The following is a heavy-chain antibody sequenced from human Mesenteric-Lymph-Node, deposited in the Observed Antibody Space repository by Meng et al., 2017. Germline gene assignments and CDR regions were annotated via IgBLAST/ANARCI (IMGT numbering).Heavy chain of an antibody. D-gene: IGHD1-26*01. Sequence: SETLSLTCAVYGGSFSGYYWSWIRQPPGKGLEWIGEINHSGSTNYNPSLKSRVPISVDTSKNQFSLKLSSVTAADTAVYYCARDRRYSGSYYVGWFDPWGQGTLVTVSS. CDR2: INHSGST. CDR1: GGSFSGYY. J-gene: IGHJ5*02. V-gene: IGHV4-34*01. CDR3: ARDRRYSGSYYVGWFDP.